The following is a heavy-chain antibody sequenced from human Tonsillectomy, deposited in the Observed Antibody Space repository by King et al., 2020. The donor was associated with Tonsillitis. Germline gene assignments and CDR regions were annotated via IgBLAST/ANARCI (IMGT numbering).Heavy chain of an antibody. J-gene: IGHJ4*02. CDR1: GLTFSSFA. D-gene: IGHD6-19*01. CDR3: ARVRAVAGTAFDY. V-gene: IGHV3-30*04. Sequence: VQLVESGGGVVQPGRSLRLSCAASGLTFSSFAMHWVRQAPGKGLEWVAVISYDGSNKYYADSVKGRFTISRDNSKNTLYLQMNSLRAEDTAEYYCARVRAVAGTAFDYWGQGTLVTVSS. CDR2: ISYDGSNK.